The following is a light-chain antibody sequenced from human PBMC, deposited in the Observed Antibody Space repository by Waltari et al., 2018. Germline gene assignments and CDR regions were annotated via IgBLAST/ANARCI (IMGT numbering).Light chain of an antibody. CDR2: DAS. CDR3: QQANRIPLT. CDR1: PGIKSS. V-gene: IGKV1-12*01. Sequence: DIQMTQSPSSVSASVGDTVTITCRASPGIKSSLAWYQKKPGKAPKLLIYDASSLQTGVPSRFSGSESGTDFTLTISSLQPEDFATYYCQQANRIPLTFGGGTKVELK. J-gene: IGKJ4*01.